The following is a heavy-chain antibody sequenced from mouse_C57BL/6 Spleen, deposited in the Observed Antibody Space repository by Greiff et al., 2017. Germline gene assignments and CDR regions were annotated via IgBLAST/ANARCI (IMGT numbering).Heavy chain of an antibody. Sequence: QVQLQQPGAELVKPGASVKLSCTASGYTFTGYWLQWVKQRPGQGLEWIGEIDPSDSYTNYKQKFKGKATLTVDTSSSTAYMQLSSLTSEDAAVYYCARCGLRRNFDYWGQGTTLTVSS. J-gene: IGHJ2*01. CDR3: ARCGLRRNFDY. V-gene: IGHV1-50*01. CDR1: GYTFTGYW. D-gene: IGHD2-4*01. CDR2: IDPSDSYT.